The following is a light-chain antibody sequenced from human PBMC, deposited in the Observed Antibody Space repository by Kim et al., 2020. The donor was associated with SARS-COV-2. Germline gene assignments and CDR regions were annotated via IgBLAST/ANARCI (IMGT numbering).Light chain of an antibody. CDR2: DVS. V-gene: IGLV2-14*03. J-gene: IGLJ2*01. CDR1: SSDVGGYNY. CDR3: SSYTSSSNSLV. Sequence: QSALTQPASVSGSPGQSITISCTGTSSDVGGYNYVSWYQQHPGKAPKLMIYDVSNRPSGVSNRFSGSKSGNTASLTISGLQAEDEADYYCSSYTSSSNSLVVGGGTQLTVL.